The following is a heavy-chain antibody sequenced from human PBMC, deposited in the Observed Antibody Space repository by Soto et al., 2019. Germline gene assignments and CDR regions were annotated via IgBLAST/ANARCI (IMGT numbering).Heavy chain of an antibody. D-gene: IGHD3-10*01. Sequence: QLQLQESGPGLVKPSETLSLTCTVSGGYISGDYWGWIRQPPGKGLEWIATIYYSGRTFYNPSLESRVTIYVDTSRDQFSLKLTSVTAADTAVYYCARLPRTTTSGSGTDFWGQGALVTVSS. CDR2: IYYSGRT. CDR1: GGYISGDY. CDR3: ARLPRTTTSGSGTDF. J-gene: IGHJ4*02. V-gene: IGHV4-39*01.